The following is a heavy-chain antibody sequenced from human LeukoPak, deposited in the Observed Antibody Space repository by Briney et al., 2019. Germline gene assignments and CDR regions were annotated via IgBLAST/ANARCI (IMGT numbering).Heavy chain of an antibody. Sequence: GGSLRLSCAASGFTLSNYAMHWVRQPAGEGLEWVSALGTAGDTFYPGSVKGRFTISRDNAKKSLFLQMNSLRVEDTAVYYCARGRQCDFWGQGTLVTVSS. CDR1: GFTLSNYA. V-gene: IGHV3-13*01. J-gene: IGHJ4*02. D-gene: IGHD4-11*01. CDR3: ARGRQCDF. CDR2: LGTAGDT.